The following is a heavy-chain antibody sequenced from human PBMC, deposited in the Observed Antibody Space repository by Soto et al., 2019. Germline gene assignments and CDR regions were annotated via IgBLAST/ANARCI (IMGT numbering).Heavy chain of an antibody. CDR2: ISYDGSNK. Sequence: PGGSLRLSCAASGFTFGSYGMHWVRQAPGKGLEWVAVISYDGSNKYYADSVKGRFTISRDNSKNQVVLTMTNMDPVDTATYYCAHSHYYGSGSYSYDWFDPWGQGTLVTVSS. CDR3: AHSHYYGSGSYSYDWFDP. D-gene: IGHD3-10*01. J-gene: IGHJ5*02. V-gene: IGHV3-30*03. CDR1: GFTFGSYG.